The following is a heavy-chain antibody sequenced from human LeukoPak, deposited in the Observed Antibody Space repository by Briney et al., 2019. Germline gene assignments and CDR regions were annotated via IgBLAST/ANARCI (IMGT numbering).Heavy chain of an antibody. J-gene: IGHJ6*03. CDR3: AREATTSSSWPYYYYYYYMDV. CDR1: GGSISSSSYY. V-gene: IGHV4-39*07. D-gene: IGHD6-13*01. CDR2: IYYSGST. Sequence: SETLSLTCTVSGGSISSSSYYWGWIRQPPGKGLEWIGSIYYSGSTYNNPSLKSRVTISVDTSKNQFSLKLSSVTAADTAVYYCAREATTSSSWPYYYYYYYMDVWGKGTTVTISS.